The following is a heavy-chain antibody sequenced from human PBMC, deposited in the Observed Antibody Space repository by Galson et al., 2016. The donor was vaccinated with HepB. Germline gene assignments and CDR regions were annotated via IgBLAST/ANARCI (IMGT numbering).Heavy chain of an antibody. CDR1: GFTFNDYA. CDR3: AKDTHTTGATHYNAFDI. J-gene: IGHJ3*02. V-gene: IGHV3-23*01. Sequence: SLKLSCAASGFTFNDYAMSWVRQAPGKGPEWVSAISGGGGSTYNADFVQGRFSISRDNSKNTVYLQMSYLRAEDTAVYYCAKDTHTTGATHYNAFDIWGQGTMVTVSS. CDR2: ISGGGGST. D-gene: IGHD1-26*01.